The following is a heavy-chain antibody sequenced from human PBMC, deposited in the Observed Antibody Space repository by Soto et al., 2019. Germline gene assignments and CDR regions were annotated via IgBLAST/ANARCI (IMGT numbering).Heavy chain of an antibody. Sequence: GGSLRLSCAASGFTFDDYTMHWVRRAPGKGLEWVSLISWDGGSTYYADSVKGRFTISRDNSKNSLYLQMNSLRTEDTALYYCAKDRGYSSSWYPRYYYYGMDVWGQGTTVTVSS. V-gene: IGHV3-43*01. CDR1: GFTFDDYT. D-gene: IGHD6-13*01. J-gene: IGHJ6*02. CDR2: ISWDGGST. CDR3: AKDRGYSSSWYPRYYYYGMDV.